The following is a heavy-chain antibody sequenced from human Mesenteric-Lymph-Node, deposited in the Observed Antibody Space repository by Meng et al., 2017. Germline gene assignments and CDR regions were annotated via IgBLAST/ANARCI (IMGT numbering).Heavy chain of an antibody. CDR2: INPSGGST. J-gene: IGHJ4*01. CDR3: ARGRLWFGEFSSWLWNFNDY. D-gene: IGHD3-10*01. CDR1: GYTFTSYY. Sequence: ASVKVSCKASGYTFTSYYMHWVRQAPGQGLEWMGIINPSGGSTSYAQKFQGRVTMTRDTSTSTVYMELSSLRSEDTAVYYCARGRLWFGEFSSWLWNFNDYWGQGTQVTVSS. V-gene: IGHV1-46*01.